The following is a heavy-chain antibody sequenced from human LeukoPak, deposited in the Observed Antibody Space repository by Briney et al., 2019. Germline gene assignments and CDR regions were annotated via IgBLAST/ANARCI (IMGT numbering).Heavy chain of an antibody. CDR2: IYYSGST. CDR1: GGSISSYY. D-gene: IGHD6-19*01. V-gene: IGHV4-59*08. CDR3: ARSIAVAGTSFGNFDY. Sequence: SETLSLTCTVSGGSISSYYWSWIRQPPGKGLEWIGYIYYSGSTNYNPSLKSRVTISVDTSKNQFSLKLSSVTAADTAVYYCARSIAVAGTSFGNFDYWGQGTLVTVSS. J-gene: IGHJ4*02.